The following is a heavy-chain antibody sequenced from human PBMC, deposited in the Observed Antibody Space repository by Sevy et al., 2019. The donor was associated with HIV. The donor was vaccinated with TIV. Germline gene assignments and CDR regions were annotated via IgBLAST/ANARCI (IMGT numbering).Heavy chain of an antibody. J-gene: IGHJ5*02. V-gene: IGHV3-30*18. CDR2: ISYDGSNK. CDR1: GFTFSSYG. Sequence: GWSLRLSCAASGFTFSSYGMHWVRQAPGKGLEWVAVISYDGSNKYYADSVKGRFTISRDNSKNTLYLQMNSLRAEDTAVYYCAKTRTAVGATTLPPEFDPWGQGTLVTVSS. CDR3: AKTRTAVGATTLPPEFDP. D-gene: IGHD1-26*01.